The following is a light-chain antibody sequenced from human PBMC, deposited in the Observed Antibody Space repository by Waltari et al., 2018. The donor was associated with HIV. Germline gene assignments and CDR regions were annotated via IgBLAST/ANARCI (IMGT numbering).Light chain of an antibody. CDR2: GAS. Sequence: EIVMTQSPATLSVSLGERVTLSCRASQNVITNLAWYQQKPGQAPRLLIYGASTRATDIPSRFSGGGSGTEFTLTIGSLQSEDSASYYCRQYNNWPRTFGQGTKVEVK. V-gene: IGKV3-15*01. CDR1: QNVITN. J-gene: IGKJ1*01. CDR3: RQYNNWPRT.